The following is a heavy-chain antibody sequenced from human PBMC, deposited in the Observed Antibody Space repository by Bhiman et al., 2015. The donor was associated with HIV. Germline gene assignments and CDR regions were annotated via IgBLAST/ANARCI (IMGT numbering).Heavy chain of an antibody. V-gene: IGHV3-7*05. Sequence: EVQLVESGGGLVQPGGSLRLSCAASGFTFSRYWMTWVRQAPRKGLEWVANIKQDGSEKYYVDSVKGRFTISRDNVKNSLYLQMISLTAEDTAVYYCARDPPSSSLPYPVRWGQGTLVTVSS. J-gene: IGHJ4*02. CDR3: ARDPPSSSLPYPVR. D-gene: IGHD6-13*01. CDR2: IKQDGSEK. CDR1: GFTFSRYW.